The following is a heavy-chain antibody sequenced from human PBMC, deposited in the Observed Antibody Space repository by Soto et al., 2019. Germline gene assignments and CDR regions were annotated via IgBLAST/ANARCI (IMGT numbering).Heavy chain of an antibody. CDR2: INHSGST. D-gene: IGHD2-15*01. CDR1: GGSFSGYY. J-gene: IGHJ6*02. V-gene: IGHV4-34*01. CDR3: ARRVAGRFYYYYYGMDV. Sequence: SETLSLTCAVYGGSFSGYYWSWIRQPPGKGLEWIGEINHSGSTNYNPSLKSRVTISVDTSKNQFSLKLSSVTAADTAVYYCARRVAGRFYYYYYGMDVWGQGTTVTVSS.